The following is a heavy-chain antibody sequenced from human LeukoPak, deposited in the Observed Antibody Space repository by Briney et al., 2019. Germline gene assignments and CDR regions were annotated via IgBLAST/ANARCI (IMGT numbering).Heavy chain of an antibody. J-gene: IGHJ4*02. CDR2: ITGNGGMI. D-gene: IGHD1-26*01. Sequence: GGSLRLSCAGSGFTFRTYAIDWVRQVPGKGLEWVAGITGNGGMIRYADSVKGRFTISRDNSKNTLYLQMNSLRVEDTAVYYCAKDRVPDGMWEIDSWGQGDPVTVSS. V-gene: IGHV3-23*01. CDR1: GFTFRTYA. CDR3: AKDRVPDGMWEIDS.